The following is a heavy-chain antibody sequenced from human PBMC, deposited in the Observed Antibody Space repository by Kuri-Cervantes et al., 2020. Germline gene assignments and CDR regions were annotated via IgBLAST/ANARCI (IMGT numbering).Heavy chain of an antibody. Sequence: GSLRLSCTVSGGSISSYYWSWIRQPPGKGLEWIGSIYHSGSTSYNTSLQSRVTISVDTSKNQFSLRLISVTAADTAVYYCARQGGAPPPRGDFFDYWGQGTLVTVSS. CDR2: IYHSGST. CDR3: ARQGGAPPPRGDFFDY. CDR1: GGSISSYY. V-gene: IGHV4-59*04. D-gene: IGHD1-26*01. J-gene: IGHJ4*02.